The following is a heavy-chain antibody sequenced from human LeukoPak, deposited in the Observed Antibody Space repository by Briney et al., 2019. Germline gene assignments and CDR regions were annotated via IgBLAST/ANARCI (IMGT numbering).Heavy chain of an antibody. J-gene: IGHJ4*02. CDR2: ISWNGGGM. D-gene: IGHD6-6*01. CDR1: GFTFDAYA. CDR3: ARDITGGRSSPYFDS. V-gene: IGHV3-9*01. Sequence: GGSLRLSCAASGFTFDAYAMHWVRQAPGKGLEWVSGISWNGGGMGYAVSVKGRFTISRDNAKNSLYLQMNSLRDEDTALYYCARDITGGRSSPYFDSWGQGTLVTVSS.